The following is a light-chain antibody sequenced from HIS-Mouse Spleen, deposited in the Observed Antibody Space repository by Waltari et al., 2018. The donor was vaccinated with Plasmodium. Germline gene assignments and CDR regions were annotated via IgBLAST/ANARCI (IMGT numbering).Light chain of an antibody. J-gene: IGLJ2*01. CDR1: SSDVGVYNY. CDR2: DVS. V-gene: IGLV2-11*01. Sequence: QSALTQPRSVSGSPGQSVPIPCTGTSSDVGVYNYVPWYQQHPGKAPKLMIYDVSKRPSGVPDRFSGSKSGNTASLTISGLQAEDEADYYCCSYAGSYTLVFGGGTKLTVL. CDR3: CSYAGSYTLV.